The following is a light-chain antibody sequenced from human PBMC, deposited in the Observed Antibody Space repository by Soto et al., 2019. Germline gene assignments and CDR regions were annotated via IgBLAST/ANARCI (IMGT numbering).Light chain of an antibody. CDR2: AAS. J-gene: IGKJ2*01. V-gene: IGKV1-39*01. CDR1: QSINSY. Sequence: DIQMTQSPSSLSASVGDIVTITYRASQSINSYLYWYQHKQGKDPKLLIYAASTMQRGVPSRFSGSGSGTDFTLTISSLQREDFANYYCQQSYTTPYTLVYGTKLEIK. CDR3: QQSYTTPYT.